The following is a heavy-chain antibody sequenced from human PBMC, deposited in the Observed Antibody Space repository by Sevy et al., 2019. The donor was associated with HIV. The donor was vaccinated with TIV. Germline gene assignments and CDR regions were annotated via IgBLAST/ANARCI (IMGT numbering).Heavy chain of an antibody. CDR1: GGTFSSYA. CDR2: IIPIFGTA. D-gene: IGHD1-26*01. V-gene: IGHV1-69*06. Sequence: ASVKVSCKASGGTFSSYAISWVRQAPGHRLEWMGGIIPIFGTANYAQKFQSRVTITADKSTSTAYMELSSLRSEDTAVYYCAIVGATTGYYYYMDVWGKGTTVTVSS. J-gene: IGHJ6*03. CDR3: AIVGATTGYYYYMDV.